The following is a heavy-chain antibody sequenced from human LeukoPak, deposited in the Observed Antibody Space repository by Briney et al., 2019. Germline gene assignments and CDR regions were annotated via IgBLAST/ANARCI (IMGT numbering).Heavy chain of an antibody. V-gene: IGHV3-30*18. D-gene: IGHD1-26*01. CDR3: AKDLGHSGSYIDC. Sequence: GRSLRLSCAASGFTFSSYVMHWVRQAPGKGLEWVAFISYDGGNKYYADSVKGRFTISRDNSKNTLYLQMNSLRTEDTAVYYCAKDLGHSGSYIDCWGQGTLVTVSS. J-gene: IGHJ4*02. CDR2: ISYDGGNK. CDR1: GFTFSSYV.